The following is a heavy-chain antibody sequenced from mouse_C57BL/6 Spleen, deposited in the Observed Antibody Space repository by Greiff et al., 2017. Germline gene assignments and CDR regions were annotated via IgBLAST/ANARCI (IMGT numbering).Heavy chain of an antibody. CDR1: GYNFTSYW. D-gene: IGHD2-4*01. J-gene: IGHJ3*01. Sequence: QVQLQQSGAELVMPGASVKLSCKASGYNFTSYWMHWVKQRPGQGLEWIGEIDPSDSYTHYNQKFKGKSTLTVDISSSTAYMQLSSLTSEDSAVYYCASSLDDYDTRAWLAYWGQGTLVTVSA. CDR2: IDPSDSYT. V-gene: IGHV1-69*01. CDR3: ASSLDDYDTRAWLAY.